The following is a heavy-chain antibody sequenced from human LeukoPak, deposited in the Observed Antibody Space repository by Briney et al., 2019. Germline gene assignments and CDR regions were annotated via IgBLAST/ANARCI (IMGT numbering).Heavy chain of an antibody. CDR2: IYYSGST. J-gene: IGHJ3*02. D-gene: IGHD3-22*01. CDR3: ARHSHQPSMIVVGVVMSPFDAFDI. CDR1: GGSISSYY. Sequence: PSETLSLTCTVSGGSISSYYWSWIRQPPGKGLEWIGYIYYSGSTNYNPSLKSRVTISVDTSKNQFSLKLSSVTAADTAVYYCARHSHQPSMIVVGVVMSPFDAFDIWGQGTMVTVSS. V-gene: IGHV4-59*08.